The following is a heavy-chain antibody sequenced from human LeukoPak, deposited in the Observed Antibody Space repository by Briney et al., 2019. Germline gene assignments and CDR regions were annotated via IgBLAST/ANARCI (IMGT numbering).Heavy chain of an antibody. CDR1: GFTFSSYS. D-gene: IGHD6-19*01. V-gene: IGHV4-34*01. CDR2: INHSGST. Sequence: GSLRLSCAASGFTFSSYSMNWVRQAPGKGLEWIGEINHSGSTNYNPSLKSRVTISVDTSKNQFSLKLSSVTAADTAVYYCARGHKNLTTSSGWYTGFDYWGQGTLVTVSS. J-gene: IGHJ4*02. CDR3: ARGHKNLTTSSGWYTGFDY.